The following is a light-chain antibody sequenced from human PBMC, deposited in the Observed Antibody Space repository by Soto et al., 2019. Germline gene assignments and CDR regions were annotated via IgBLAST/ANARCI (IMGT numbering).Light chain of an antibody. J-gene: IGKJ2*01. V-gene: IGKV1-33*01. CDR1: QDISNY. Sequence: DIQMTQSPSSLSASVGDRVTITCQASQDISNYLNWYQQKPGKAPKLLIYDASNLEIGVPSRFSGSGSGTDFTFTISSLQPEDIATYYCQQYDNLPPLFGQGTKLEIK. CDR3: QQYDNLPPL. CDR2: DAS.